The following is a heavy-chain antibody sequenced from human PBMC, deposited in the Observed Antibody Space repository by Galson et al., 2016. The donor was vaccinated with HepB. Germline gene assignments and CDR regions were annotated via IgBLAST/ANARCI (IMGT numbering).Heavy chain of an antibody. V-gene: IGHV6-1*01. CDR3: ARNYYGSGGYYTLFDY. Sequence: CAISGDSVSSSSAAWNWIRQSPSRGLEWLGRTYYESKWYRDYAVSVESRITINADTSKNQFSLQLNSVTPEDTALYYCARNYYGSGGYYTLFDYWGQGTPVTVSS. J-gene: IGHJ4*02. CDR2: TYYESKWYR. D-gene: IGHD3-10*01. CDR1: GDSVSSSSAA.